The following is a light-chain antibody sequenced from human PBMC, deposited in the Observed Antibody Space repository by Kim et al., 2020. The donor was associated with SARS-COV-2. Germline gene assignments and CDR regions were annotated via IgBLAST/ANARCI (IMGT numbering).Light chain of an antibody. CDR2: TAS. CDR3: QQLYFYPRT. Sequence: DIQLTQSPSSLSASIGDRVTIACRASQGISTSLAWYQQKPGKAPMLLIYTASTLQSGVPSRFSGSGSGTDFTLTISSLQPEDFVTYYCQQLYFYPRTFGQGTKVDIK. V-gene: IGKV1-9*01. CDR1: QGISTS. J-gene: IGKJ1*01.